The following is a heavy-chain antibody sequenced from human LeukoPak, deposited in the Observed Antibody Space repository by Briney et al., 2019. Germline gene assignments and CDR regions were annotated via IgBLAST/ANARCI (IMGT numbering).Heavy chain of an antibody. J-gene: IGHJ4*02. D-gene: IGHD1-26*01. V-gene: IGHV1-18*01. CDR2: ISGHNGNT. CDR3: ARGSHYERTDY. CDR1: GYNFTSSG. Sequence: ASVKVSCKASGYNFTSSGISWVRQAPGQGLEWMGWISGHNGNTNYAQKLQGRVTMSTDTSTSTAYMELRSLRFDDTAVYYCARGSHYERTDYWGQGTLVTVSS.